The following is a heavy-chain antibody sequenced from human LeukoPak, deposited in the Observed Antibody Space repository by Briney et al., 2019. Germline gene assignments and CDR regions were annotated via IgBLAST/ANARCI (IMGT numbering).Heavy chain of an antibody. V-gene: IGHV4-4*07. CDR2: IYTSGSI. CDR1: GVSISSLY. J-gene: IGHJ3*02. CDR3: ARELGYDYVLSDAFDI. Sequence: PSETLSLTCTVSGVSISSLYWSWIRPPAGKGREWIGRIYTSGSINYNPSLKSRVTMSVDTSKTQFSLKLSSVTAADTVVYYCARELGYDYVLSDAFDIWGQGTMVTVSS. D-gene: IGHD3-16*01.